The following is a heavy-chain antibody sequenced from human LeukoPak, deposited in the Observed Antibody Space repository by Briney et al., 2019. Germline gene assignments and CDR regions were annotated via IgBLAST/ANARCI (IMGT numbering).Heavy chain of an antibody. CDR3: ARPRMATSTQHPLDY. CDR2: ISYDGSNK. V-gene: IGHV3-30-3*01. Sequence: QAGGSLRLSCAASGFTFSSYAMHWVRQAPGKGLEWVAVISYDGSNKYYADSVKGRFTISRDNSKNTLYLQMNSLRAEDTAVYYCARPRMATSTQHPLDYWGQGTLVTVSS. D-gene: IGHD5-24*01. J-gene: IGHJ4*02. CDR1: GFTFSSYA.